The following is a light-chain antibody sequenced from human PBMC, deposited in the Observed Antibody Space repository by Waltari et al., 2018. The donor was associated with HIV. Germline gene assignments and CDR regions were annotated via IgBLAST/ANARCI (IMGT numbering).Light chain of an antibody. J-gene: IGKJ2*01. V-gene: IGKV3-20*01. Sequence: EIVLTQSPGTLSLSPGERATLSCRASQSVSSSYLAWYQQKPGQDPRLLIYGASNRATGIPDRFSGSGSGTDFTLTISRLEPEDFAVYYCQQHGSSPYTFGQGTKLEIK. CDR3: QQHGSSPYT. CDR1: QSVSSSY. CDR2: GAS.